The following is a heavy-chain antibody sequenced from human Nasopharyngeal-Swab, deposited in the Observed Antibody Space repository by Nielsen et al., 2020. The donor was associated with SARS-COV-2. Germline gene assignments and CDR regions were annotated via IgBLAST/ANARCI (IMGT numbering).Heavy chain of an antibody. D-gene: IGHD1-1*01. CDR3: ARDRNFVWNGAVGLDY. J-gene: IGHJ4*02. Sequence: RQAPGKGLEGIGSIYYSGSTYYNPSLKSRVTISVDTSKNQFSLKLSSVTAADTAVYYCARDRNFVWNGAVGLDYWGQGTLVTVSS. V-gene: IGHV4-39*07. CDR2: IYYSGST.